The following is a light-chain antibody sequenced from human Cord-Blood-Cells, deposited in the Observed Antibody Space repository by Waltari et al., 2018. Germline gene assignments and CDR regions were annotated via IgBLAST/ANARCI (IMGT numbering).Light chain of an antibody. CDR2: DVS. CDR1: SSDVGGYNY. J-gene: IGLJ3*02. Sequence: QSALTQPSPVSGSPGQSITLSCTGTSSDVGGYNYVSWYQQHQGKAPKLMTYDVSTRPSEVSNRFAGSKSGNTAARTSSGLQAEYEADYYWNSYTSSSTWVFGGGTKLTVL. CDR3: NSYTSSSTWV. V-gene: IGLV2-14*01.